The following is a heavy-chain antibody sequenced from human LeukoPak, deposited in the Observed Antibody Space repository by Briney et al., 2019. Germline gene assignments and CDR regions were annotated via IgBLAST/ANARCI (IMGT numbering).Heavy chain of an antibody. CDR3: ASSSDTAMDTTDAFDI. CDR1: GYSFTSYW. J-gene: IGHJ3*02. Sequence: GESLKISCKGSGYSFTSYWIGWVRQMPGKGLEWMGIIYPGDSDTRYSPSFQGQVPISADQSISTAYLQWSSLKASDTAMYYCASSSDTAMDTTDAFDIWGQGTMVTVSS. CDR2: IYPGDSDT. D-gene: IGHD5-18*01. V-gene: IGHV5-51*01.